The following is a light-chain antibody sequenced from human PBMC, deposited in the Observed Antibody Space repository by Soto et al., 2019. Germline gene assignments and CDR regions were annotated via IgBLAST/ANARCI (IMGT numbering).Light chain of an antibody. CDR3: SSYGGSNNLL. CDR2: DAI. J-gene: IGLJ2*01. CDR1: SRDIGGYDF. Sequence: QSVLTQPPSASGSPGQSVTISCTGTSRDIGGYDFVSWYQQHPGKAPKLLIYDAIKRPSGVPDRFSGSKSGNTASLTVSGLQTDDEADYYCSSYGGSNNLLFGGGTKLTVL. V-gene: IGLV2-8*01.